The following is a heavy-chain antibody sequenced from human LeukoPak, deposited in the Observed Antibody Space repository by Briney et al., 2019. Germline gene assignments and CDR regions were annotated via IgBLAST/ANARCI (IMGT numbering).Heavy chain of an antibody. J-gene: IGHJ3*02. CDR3: AKDMMAIVGGTTSAFDM. D-gene: IGHD1-26*01. V-gene: IGHV3-9*01. CDR2: INWNSGSI. CDR1: GFSFDDYA. Sequence: GGSLRLSCAASGFSFDDYAMHWVRQAPGKGLEWVSGINWNSGSIDYAESVKGRFTISRDNAKNSLYLQMNSLRAEDTALYYCAKDMMAIVGGTTSAFDMWGQGTMVTVSS.